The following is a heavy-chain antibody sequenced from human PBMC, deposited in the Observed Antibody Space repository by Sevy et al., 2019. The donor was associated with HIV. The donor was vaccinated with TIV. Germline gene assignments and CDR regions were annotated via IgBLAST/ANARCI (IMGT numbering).Heavy chain of an antibody. CDR3: AKDRYSVACIGHYYYYGMDV. CDR1: GFTFSSYG. J-gene: IGHJ6*02. Sequence: GGSLRLSCAASGFTFSSYGMHWVRQAPGKGLEWVAFIRYDGSNKYYADSVKGGFTISRDNSKNTLYLQMNSLRAEDTAVYYCAKDRYSVACIGHYYYYGMDVWGQGTTVTVSS. V-gene: IGHV3-30*02. D-gene: IGHD6-19*01. CDR2: IRYDGSNK.